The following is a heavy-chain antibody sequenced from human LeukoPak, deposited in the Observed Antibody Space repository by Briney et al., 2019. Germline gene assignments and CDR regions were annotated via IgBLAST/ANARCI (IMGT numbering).Heavy chain of an antibody. J-gene: IGHJ4*02. V-gene: IGHV3-66*01. CDR3: AAHSSSKTQFDY. Sequence: GGPLNLSCQALGFSVISTKMTWSPRPPGKGWGGVSTIYGDGSTFYADSVMDRFTISRDNSKATLYLHLDRLRAEDTALYYCAAHSSSKTQFDYWGQGTLVTVSS. D-gene: IGHD6-6*01. CDR1: GFSVISTK. CDR2: IYGDGST.